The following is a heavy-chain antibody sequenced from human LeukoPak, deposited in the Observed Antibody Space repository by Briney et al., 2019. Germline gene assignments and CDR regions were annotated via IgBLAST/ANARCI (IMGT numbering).Heavy chain of an antibody. D-gene: IGHD3-10*01. CDR1: GFTFTTYA. CDR2: ITSDGSKK. J-gene: IGHJ3*02. Sequence: GGSLRLSCAASGFTFTTYALHWIRQVPGTGLEWVAAITSDGSKKYYANSVKGRFTISRDNSKNTLYLQMNSLRADDTAVYFCARTSLHYFGSVSYSLDVFDIWGQGTMVTVSS. V-gene: IGHV3-30-3*01. CDR3: ARTSLHYFGSVSYSLDVFDI.